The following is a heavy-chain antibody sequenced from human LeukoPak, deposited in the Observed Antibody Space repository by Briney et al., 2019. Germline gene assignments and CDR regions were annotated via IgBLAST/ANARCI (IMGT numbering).Heavy chain of an antibody. J-gene: IGHJ5*02. CDR3: AKDMYDILTGYDIGRDNWFDP. Sequence: GGSLRLSCAASGFTFDDYTMYWVRRAPGKGLEWVSLISWDGGSTYYADSVKSRFTISRDNSKNSLYLQMNSLRIEDTAVYYCAKDMYDILTGYDIGRDNWFDPWGQGTLVSVSS. CDR2: ISWDGGST. D-gene: IGHD3-9*01. V-gene: IGHV3-43*01. CDR1: GFTFDDYT.